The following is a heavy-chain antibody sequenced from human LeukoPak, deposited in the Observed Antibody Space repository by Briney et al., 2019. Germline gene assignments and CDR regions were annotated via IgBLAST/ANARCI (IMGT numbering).Heavy chain of an antibody. V-gene: IGHV3-23*01. CDR2: ISGSGGST. CDR1: GFTFSNYP. D-gene: IGHD6-13*01. CDR3: AKERVIAAVGTVGFDP. J-gene: IGHJ5*02. Sequence: GGSLRLSCAASGFTFSNYPMSWVRQAPGKGLEWDSAISGSGGSTYYADSVKGRFTVSRDNSKNTVYLQMSSLRADDTAVYYCAKERVIAAVGTVGFDPWGQGTLVTVSS.